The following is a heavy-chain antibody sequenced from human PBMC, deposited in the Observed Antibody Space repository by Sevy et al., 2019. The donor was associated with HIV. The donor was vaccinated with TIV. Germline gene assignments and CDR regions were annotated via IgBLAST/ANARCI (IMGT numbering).Heavy chain of an antibody. CDR3: ARVPPYYDSNVSDF. Sequence: GGSLRLSCAASGFTFSSHSMNWVRQTPGKGLEWISYISGTGNTIYYADSVKGRFTISRDNAKNSLYLQLKSLRDGDTAIYYCARVPPYYDSNVSDFWGQGSLVTVSS. J-gene: IGHJ4*02. CDR2: ISGTGNTI. V-gene: IGHV3-48*02. D-gene: IGHD3-22*01. CDR1: GFTFSSHS.